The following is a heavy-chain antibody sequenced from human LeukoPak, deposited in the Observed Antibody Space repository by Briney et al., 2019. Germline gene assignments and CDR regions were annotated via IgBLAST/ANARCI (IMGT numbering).Heavy chain of an antibody. Sequence: PGGSLRLSCAASGFTFDDYAMHWVRQAPGKGLVWVSRINSDGSSTSYADSVKGRFTISRDNAKNALYLQMNSLRAEDTAVYYCARVRTYGRPFGDYGYFDYWGQGTLVTVSS. CDR3: ARVRTYGRPFGDYGYFDY. CDR1: GFTFDDYA. CDR2: INSDGSST. J-gene: IGHJ4*02. D-gene: IGHD4-17*01. V-gene: IGHV3-74*01.